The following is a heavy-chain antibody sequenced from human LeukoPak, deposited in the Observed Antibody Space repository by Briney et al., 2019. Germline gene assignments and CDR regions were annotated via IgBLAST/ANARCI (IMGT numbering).Heavy chain of an antibody. J-gene: IGHJ1*01. CDR1: GGTFSSYT. V-gene: IGHV1-69*02. CDR3: ASHRTTYYYDSSGFFEYFQH. D-gene: IGHD3-22*01. CDR2: IIPILGIA. Sequence: GSSVKVSCKASGGTFSSYTISWVRQAPGQGLEWMGRIIPILGIANYAQKFQGRVTITADKSTSTAYMELSSLRSEDTAVYYCASHRTTYYYDSSGFFEYFQHWGQGTLVTVSS.